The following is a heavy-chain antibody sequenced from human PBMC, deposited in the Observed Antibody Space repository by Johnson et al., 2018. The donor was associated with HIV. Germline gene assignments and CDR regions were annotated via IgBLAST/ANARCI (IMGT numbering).Heavy chain of an antibody. CDR1: GFTVSSNY. CDR2: IYSGGST. V-gene: IGHV3-66*01. D-gene: IGHD4-23*01. Sequence: VQLVESGGGLVQPGGSLRLSCAASGFTVSSNYMSWVRQAPGKGLEWVSVIYSGGSTYYADSVKGRFTISRDNSKNTLYLQMSSLRAEDTAVYYCAREALPRGLQSSFGGAFDIWGQGTMVTVSS. J-gene: IGHJ3*02. CDR3: AREALPRGLQSSFGGAFDI.